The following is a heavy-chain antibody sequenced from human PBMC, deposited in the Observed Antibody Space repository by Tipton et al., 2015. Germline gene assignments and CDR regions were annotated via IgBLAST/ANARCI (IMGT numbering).Heavy chain of an antibody. CDR2: INKDGSEK. V-gene: IGHV3-7*01. CDR1: GFSFTSYW. Sequence: SLRLSCTASGFSFTSYWMSWVRQVSGKRLERVAQINKDGSEKYFADSVKGRFTISRDNPKNSLYLQMNSLRVEDTAVYYCARDATRGGDIDFWGRGTLVTVSS. J-gene: IGHJ2*01. D-gene: IGHD3-10*01. CDR3: ARDATRGGDIDF.